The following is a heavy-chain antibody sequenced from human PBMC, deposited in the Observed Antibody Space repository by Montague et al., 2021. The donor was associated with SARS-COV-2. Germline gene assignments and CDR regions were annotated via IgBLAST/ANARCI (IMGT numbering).Heavy chain of an antibody. CDR3: VRVGVSNWYSFFDY. D-gene: IGHD6-13*01. CDR1: GGSISSYY. V-gene: IGHV4-59*01. Sequence: SETLSLTCTVSGGSISSYYWSWIRQPPGKGLEWIGYIFNSGSTNXXPSLKSRVTISVDTSENQLSLRLRSVTAADTAVYYCVRVGVSNWYSFFDYWGQGTLVTVSS. CDR2: IFNSGST. J-gene: IGHJ4*02.